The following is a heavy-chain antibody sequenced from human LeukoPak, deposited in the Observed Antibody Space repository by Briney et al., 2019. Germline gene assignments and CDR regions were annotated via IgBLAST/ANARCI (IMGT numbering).Heavy chain of an antibody. CDR2: IYYSGST. CDR3: ARDTNGYYTPYYFDY. Sequence: SETLSLTCTVSGGSISSSSYYWGWIRQPPGKGLEWIGSIYYSGSTYYNPSLKSRVTISVDTSKNQFSLKLTSVTAADTAVYYCARDTNGYYTPYYFDYWGQGTLVTVSS. CDR1: GGSISSSSYY. J-gene: IGHJ4*02. V-gene: IGHV4-39*07. D-gene: IGHD3-3*01.